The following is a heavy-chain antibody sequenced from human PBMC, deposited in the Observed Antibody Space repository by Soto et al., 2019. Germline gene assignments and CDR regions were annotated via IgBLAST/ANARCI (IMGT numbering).Heavy chain of an antibody. J-gene: IGHJ6*02. CDR3: ARVTGYCSSTSCYTGIRYYYYGMDV. D-gene: IGHD2-2*02. Sequence: SETLSLTCTVSGGSISSYYWSWIRQPPGKGLEWIGCIYYSGSTNYNPSLKSRVTISVDTSKNQFSLKLSSVTAADTAVYYCARVTGYCSSTSCYTGIRYYYYGMDVWGQGTTVTVSS. CDR1: GGSISSYY. V-gene: IGHV4-59*01. CDR2: IYYSGST.